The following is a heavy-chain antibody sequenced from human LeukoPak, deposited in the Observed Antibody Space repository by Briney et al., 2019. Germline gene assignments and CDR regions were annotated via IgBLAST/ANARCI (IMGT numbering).Heavy chain of an antibody. CDR1: GYTFTSYG. CDR2: ISAYNGNT. Sequence: ASVKVSCKASGYTFTSYGISWVRQAPGQGLEWMGWISAYNGNTNYAQKLQGRVTMTTDTSTSTAYMELRSLRSDDTAVYYCARDGRTSLKIQLWHNWFDPWGQGTLVTVSS. J-gene: IGHJ5*02. D-gene: IGHD5-18*01. V-gene: IGHV1-18*01. CDR3: ARDGRTSLKIQLWHNWFDP.